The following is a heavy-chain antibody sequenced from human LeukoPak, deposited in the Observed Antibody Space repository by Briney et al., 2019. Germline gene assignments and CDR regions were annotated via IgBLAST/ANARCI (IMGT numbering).Heavy chain of an antibody. J-gene: IGHJ4*02. CDR3: ARTSSVTPTPSFDS. CDR1: GFTFSAYN. CDR2: ISSSSSRI. D-gene: IGHD4-17*01. Sequence: GGSLRLSCAASGFTFSAYNMNWVRQAPGQGLEWVSSISSSSSRIYYADSVKGRFTISRDNAKNSLYLQMNSLRAEDTAVYYCARTSSVTPTPSFDSWGQGTLVTVSS. V-gene: IGHV3-48*04.